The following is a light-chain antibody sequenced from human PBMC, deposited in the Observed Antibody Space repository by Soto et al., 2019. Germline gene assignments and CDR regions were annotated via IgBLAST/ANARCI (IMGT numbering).Light chain of an antibody. CDR3: QQYNNWPTWT. Sequence: EIVMTQSPATLSVSPGERVTISCRVRQSVGSNLAWYQQKPGQAPRLLIYGASTRATGIPARFSGSGSETEFTLTISSLQAEDSAVYFCQQYNNWPTWTFGQGTKVDIK. CDR1: QSVGSN. V-gene: IGKV3-15*01. J-gene: IGKJ1*01. CDR2: GAS.